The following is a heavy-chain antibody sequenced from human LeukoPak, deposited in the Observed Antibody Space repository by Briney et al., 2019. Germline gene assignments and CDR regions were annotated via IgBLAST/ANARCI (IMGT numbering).Heavy chain of an antibody. CDR2: ISYDGRDK. V-gene: IGHV3-30*04. D-gene: IGHD1-1*01. CDR1: GFTFNTYA. Sequence: PGRSLRLSCAASGFTFNTYAMHWVRQAPGKGLEWVAVISYDGRDKNHADSVKDRFSISRDNSQTTVYLQMNSLRLEDTAVYYCARGWNWVRHEEYYFAHWGQGALVTVSS. CDR3: ARGWNWVRHEEYYFAH. J-gene: IGHJ4*02.